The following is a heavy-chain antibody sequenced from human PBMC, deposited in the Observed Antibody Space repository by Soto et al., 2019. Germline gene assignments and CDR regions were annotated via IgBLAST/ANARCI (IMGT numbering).Heavy chain of an antibody. D-gene: IGHD3-10*01. CDR3: AVLLWFGESDYFYYGMDV. Sequence: SVKVSCKASGGTFSSYAISWVRQAPGQGLEWMGGIIPIFGTANYAQKFQGRVTITADESTSTVYMELSSLISEDTAVYYCAVLLWFGESDYFYYGMDVWGQGTTVTVSS. V-gene: IGHV1-69*13. CDR2: IIPIFGTA. J-gene: IGHJ6*02. CDR1: GGTFSSYA.